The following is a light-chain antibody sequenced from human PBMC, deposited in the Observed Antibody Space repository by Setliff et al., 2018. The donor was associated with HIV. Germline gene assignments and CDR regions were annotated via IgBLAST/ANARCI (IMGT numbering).Light chain of an antibody. CDR2: DVS. CDR3: SSHTSSSTHVV. V-gene: IGLV2-14*01. Sequence: QSVLTQRASVSGSPGQSITIACTGTSSDVGVYNYVSWYQQHPCKAPQLMIYDVSKRPSGVSNRFSGSKSGNTASLTISGTQADDGADYYCSSHTSSSTHVVFGGGTKVTVL. J-gene: IGLJ2*01. CDR1: SSDVGVYNY.